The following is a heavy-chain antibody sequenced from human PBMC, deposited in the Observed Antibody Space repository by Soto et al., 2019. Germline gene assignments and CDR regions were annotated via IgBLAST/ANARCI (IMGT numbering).Heavy chain of an antibody. Sequence: ESLKLSCKGCGYGFTSYWIIWVRQMPGKGLEWMGRIDPSDSYTNYSPSFQGHVTISADKSISTAYLQWSSLKASDTAMYYCARHAIIAVAGYYYYGMDVWGQGTTVTVSS. J-gene: IGHJ6*02. CDR1: GYGFTSYW. CDR3: ARHAIIAVAGYYYYGMDV. D-gene: IGHD6-19*01. CDR2: IDPSDSYT. V-gene: IGHV5-10-1*01.